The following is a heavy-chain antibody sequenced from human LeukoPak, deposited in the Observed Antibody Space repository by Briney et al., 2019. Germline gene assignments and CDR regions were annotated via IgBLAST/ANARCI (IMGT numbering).Heavy chain of an antibody. D-gene: IGHD1-26*01. CDR2: IYFTGST. V-gene: IGHV4-39*01. CDR3: ASSGNYRFDY. J-gene: IGHJ4*02. CDR1: GDSISSTSHY. Sequence: PSETLSLTCTVSGDSISSTSHYWDWIRQPPGKGLEWIGNIYFTGSTYYCPSLKSRVTISVDRSKNQFSLKLSSVTAADTAVYYCASSGNYRFDYWGQGTLVIVSS.